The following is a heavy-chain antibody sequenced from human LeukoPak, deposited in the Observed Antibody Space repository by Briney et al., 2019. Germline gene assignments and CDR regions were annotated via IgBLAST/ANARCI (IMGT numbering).Heavy chain of an antibody. Sequence: GGSLRLSCAASGFTFRSYAMSWVREAPGKGLEWGSAISGSGGSTYYADSVKGRFTISRDNSKNTLYLQMNSLRAEDTAVYYCAKESDCGGDCGFDYWGQGTLVTVSS. CDR3: AKESDCGGDCGFDY. CDR1: GFTFRSYA. V-gene: IGHV3-23*01. D-gene: IGHD2-21*02. CDR2: ISGSGGST. J-gene: IGHJ4*02.